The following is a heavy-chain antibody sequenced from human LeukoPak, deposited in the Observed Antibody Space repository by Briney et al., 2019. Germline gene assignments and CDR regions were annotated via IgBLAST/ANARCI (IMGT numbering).Heavy chain of an antibody. CDR2: ISSSGGNT. J-gene: IGHJ4*02. V-gene: IGHV3-23*01. Sequence: GGSLRLSCAASGFTFNNYAMSWVRQAPGKGLEWVSAISSSGGNTYYADSVKGRFTISRDNSKNTVYLQMNSLRAEDTAVYYCTTGEGLLLFDYWGQGTLVTVSS. D-gene: IGHD2-15*01. CDR1: GFTFNNYA. CDR3: TTGEGLLLFDY.